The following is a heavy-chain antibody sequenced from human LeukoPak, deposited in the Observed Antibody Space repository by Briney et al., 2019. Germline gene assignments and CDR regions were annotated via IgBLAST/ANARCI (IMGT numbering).Heavy chain of an antibody. CDR1: GFTFGSFS. CDR3: ARDPVRSGGSCYSDY. D-gene: IGHD2-15*01. V-gene: IGHV3-21*01. Sequence: GGSLRLSCAASGFTFGSFSMTWVRQAPGKGLEWVSTISSSGSGTYIYYADSVKGRFTISRDNAKNSLYLQMNSLRAEDTAVYYIARDPVRSGGSCYSDYWGQGTLVTVSS. J-gene: IGHJ4*02. CDR2: ISSSGSGTYI.